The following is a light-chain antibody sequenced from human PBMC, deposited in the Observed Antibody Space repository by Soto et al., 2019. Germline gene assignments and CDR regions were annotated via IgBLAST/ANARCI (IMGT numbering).Light chain of an antibody. CDR1: SSNIGAGYA. CDR2: GD. J-gene: IGLJ3*02. Sequence: QSVLTQPPSVSGAPGQRVTISCTGSSSNIGAGYAVHWYQQLPGTAPRLLMYGDTRPSGVPDRFSDSRSGTSASLVITGLQADDETNYYCQTYDSSLDVWVFGGGTQLTVL. CDR3: QTYDSSLDVWV. V-gene: IGLV1-40*01.